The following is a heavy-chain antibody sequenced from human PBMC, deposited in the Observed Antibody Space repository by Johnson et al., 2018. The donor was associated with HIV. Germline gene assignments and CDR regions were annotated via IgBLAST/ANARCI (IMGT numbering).Heavy chain of an antibody. V-gene: IGHV3-30*04. Sequence: QVQLVESGGGVVQPGRSLRLSCAASGFTFSNYALHWVRQAPGKGLGWVAVISYDGNNKYYADSVKGRFIISRDNSKNTLDLQRDSRRAEDTAVYYCASDKGYYGSGTDAFDIWGQGTLVTVSS. CDR3: ASDKGYYGSGTDAFDI. J-gene: IGHJ3*02. D-gene: IGHD3-10*01. CDR2: ISYDGNNK. CDR1: GFTFSNYA.